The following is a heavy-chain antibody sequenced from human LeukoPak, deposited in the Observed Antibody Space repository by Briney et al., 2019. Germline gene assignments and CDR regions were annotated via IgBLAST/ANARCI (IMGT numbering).Heavy chain of an antibody. J-gene: IGHJ5*02. CDR2: LYYSGKT. D-gene: IGHD5-24*01. CDR1: DDSISSSTYY. CDR3: ARTDGGGYKFPPNWFDP. Sequence: PSETLSLTCIISDDSISSSTYYWGWIRQPPGKGLEWIGTLYYSGKTYYNPSLKSRVTISIDTSKNQFSLKLSSVTAADTAVYYCARTDGGGYKFPPNWFDPWGQGTLVTVSS. V-gene: IGHV4-39*07.